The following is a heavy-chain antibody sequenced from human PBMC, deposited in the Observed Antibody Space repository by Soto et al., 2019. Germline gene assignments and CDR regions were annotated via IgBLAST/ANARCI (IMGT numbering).Heavy chain of an antibody. CDR2: TKTDGTT. V-gene: IGHV3-74*01. CDR1: GFTFSRHW. D-gene: IGHD3-10*01. CDR3: VRDMRPVPWYGGISSAFDM. J-gene: IGHJ3*02. Sequence: RRLSCAASGFTFSRHWIHWVRQAPGQGLVWVSRTKTDGTTSFADSVRGQFTISRDNAENTLYLQMNSLRAEDTAVYYCVRDMRPVPWYGGISSAFDMWGQGTMVTVSS.